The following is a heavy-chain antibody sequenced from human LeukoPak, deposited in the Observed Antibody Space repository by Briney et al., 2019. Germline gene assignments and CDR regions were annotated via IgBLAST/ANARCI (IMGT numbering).Heavy chain of an antibody. J-gene: IGHJ4*02. D-gene: IGHD3-22*01. CDR2: IIPIFGTA. Sequence: SVKVSCEASGGTFSSYAISWVRQAPGQGLEWMGGIIPIFGTANYAQKFQGRVTITADESTSTAYMELSSLRSEDTAVYYCATSNYYDSSGYPIPLDYWGQGTLVTVSS. V-gene: IGHV1-69*13. CDR1: GGTFSSYA. CDR3: ATSNYYDSSGYPIPLDY.